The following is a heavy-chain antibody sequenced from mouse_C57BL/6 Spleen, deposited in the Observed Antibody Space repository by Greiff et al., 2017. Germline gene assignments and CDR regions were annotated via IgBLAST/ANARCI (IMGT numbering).Heavy chain of an antibody. D-gene: IGHD2-5*01. J-gene: IGHJ2*01. Sequence: EVQLQQSGPSLVRPSQTLSLTCTVTGFSINSDCYWIWIRQFPGNKLEYIGYTFYSGITYYNPSLESRTYITRDTSKNQFSLKLSSVTTEDTATYYCARGAYYSNQPYFDYWGQGTTRTVSS. CDR3: ARGAYYSNQPYFDY. CDR2: TFYSGIT. CDR1: GFSINSDCY. V-gene: IGHV3-3*01.